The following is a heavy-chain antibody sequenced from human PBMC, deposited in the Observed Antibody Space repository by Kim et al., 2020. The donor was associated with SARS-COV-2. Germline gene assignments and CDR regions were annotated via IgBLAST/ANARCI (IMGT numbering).Heavy chain of an antibody. CDR3: TTASGSYYYYYYGMDV. J-gene: IGHJ6*02. D-gene: IGHD1-26*01. CDR1: GFTFSNAW. V-gene: IGHV3-15*01. CDR2: IKSKTDGGTT. Sequence: GGSLRLSCAASGFTFSNAWMSWVRQAPGKGLEWVGRIKSKTDGGTTDYAAPVKGRFTISRDDSKNTLYLQMNSLKTEDTAVYYCTTASGSYYYYYYGMDVWGQGTTVTVSS.